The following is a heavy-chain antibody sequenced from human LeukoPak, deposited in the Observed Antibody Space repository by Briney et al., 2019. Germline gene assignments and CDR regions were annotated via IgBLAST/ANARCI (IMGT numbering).Heavy chain of an antibody. Sequence: GGSLRLSCAASGFTFSSYAMSWVRQAPGKGLEWVSAISGSGGSTYYADSVKGRFTISRDNSKNTLYLQMNSLRAEDTAVYYCASNGDFWSGYPPMDVWGKGTTVTVSS. CDR2: ISGSGGST. D-gene: IGHD3-3*01. J-gene: IGHJ6*03. V-gene: IGHV3-23*01. CDR3: ASNGDFWSGYPPMDV. CDR1: GFTFSSYA.